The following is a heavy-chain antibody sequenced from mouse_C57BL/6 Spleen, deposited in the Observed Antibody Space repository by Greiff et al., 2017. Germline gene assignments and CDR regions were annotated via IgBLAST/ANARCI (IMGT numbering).Heavy chain of an antibody. Sequence: VQLQQPGAELVKPGASVKLSCKASGYTFTSYWMHWVKQRPGQGLEWIGMIHPNSGSTNYNEKFKSKAKLTVDKSTSTAYMQLSSLTSEYSAVYYCASYDGYYTYAMDYWGQGTSVTVSS. V-gene: IGHV1-64*01. J-gene: IGHJ4*01. CDR2: IHPNSGST. CDR3: ASYDGYYTYAMDY. CDR1: GYTFTSYW. D-gene: IGHD2-3*01.